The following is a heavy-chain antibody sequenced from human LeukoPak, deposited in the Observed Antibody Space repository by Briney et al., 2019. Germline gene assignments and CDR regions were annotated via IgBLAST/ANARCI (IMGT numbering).Heavy chain of an antibody. V-gene: IGHV3-23*01. J-gene: IGHJ4*02. Sequence: GGSLRLSCVVSGFTFSNNAMTWVRQAPGKGLEWVSAISGSGGTTYYADSVRGRFTISRDNSKNTLYLQMNSLRTEDTAVYHCVKSPLGDCSNTRCSDRWGQGILVTVSS. CDR3: VKSPLGDCSNTRCSDR. CDR1: GFTFSNNA. CDR2: ISGSGGTT. D-gene: IGHD2-2*01.